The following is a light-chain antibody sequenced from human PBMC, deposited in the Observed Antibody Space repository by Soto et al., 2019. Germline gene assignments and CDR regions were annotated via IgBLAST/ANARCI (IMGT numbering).Light chain of an antibody. CDR3: QQSYSFWT. CDR1: QSISRY. V-gene: IGKV1-39*01. Sequence: DIPMTQSPSSLSASVGDRVTITCRASQSISRYLNWYQHKPGKAPNLLIYAASSLQSGVPSRFSGSGSGTDFTLTSSGLQPEDFATYYCQQSYSFWTFGQGTKVEIK. J-gene: IGKJ1*01. CDR2: AAS.